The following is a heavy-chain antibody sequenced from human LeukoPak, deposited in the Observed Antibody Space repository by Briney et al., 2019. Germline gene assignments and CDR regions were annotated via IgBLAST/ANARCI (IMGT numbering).Heavy chain of an antibody. CDR2: IVVGSGNT. CDR3: AAAQWEPDLWDAFDI. CDR1: GFTFTSSA. V-gene: IGHV1-58*02. Sequence: GTSVKVSCKASGFTFTSSAMQWVRQARGQRLEWIGWIVVGSGNTNYAQKFQERFTITRDMSTSTAYMELSSLRSEDTAVYYCAAAQWEPDLWDAFDIWGQGTMVTVSS. D-gene: IGHD1-26*01. J-gene: IGHJ3*02.